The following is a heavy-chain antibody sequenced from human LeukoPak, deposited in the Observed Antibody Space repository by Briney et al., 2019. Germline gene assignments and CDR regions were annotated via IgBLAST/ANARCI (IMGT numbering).Heavy chain of an antibody. CDR2: IIPIFGTA. J-gene: IGHJ4*02. CDR3: ARGSGDYDSTGYFYRPLGTSLDY. V-gene: IGHV1-69*13. CDR1: GGTFNNYA. Sequence: SVKVSCKASGGTFNNYAINWVRQAPGQGLEWMGGIIPIFGTANYAQKFQGRVTSTADESTTTAYMELSSLRSEDTAVYYCARGSGDYDSTGYFYRPLGTSLDYWGQGTLVTVSS. D-gene: IGHD3-22*01.